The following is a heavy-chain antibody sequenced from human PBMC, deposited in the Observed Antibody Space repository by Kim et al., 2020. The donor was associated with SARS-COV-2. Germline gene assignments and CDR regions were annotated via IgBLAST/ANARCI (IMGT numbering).Heavy chain of an antibody. D-gene: IGHD6-6*01. J-gene: IGHJ6*02. V-gene: IGHV4-39*01. CDR3: ARPLVGSFYYYGMDV. Sequence: PALKSRLTISVDTSKNPFPLKLRSVTAADTAVYYCARPLVGSFYYYGMDVWGQGTTVTVSS.